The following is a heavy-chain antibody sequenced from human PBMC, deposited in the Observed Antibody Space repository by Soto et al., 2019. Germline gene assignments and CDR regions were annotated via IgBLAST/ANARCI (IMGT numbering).Heavy chain of an antibody. J-gene: IGHJ6*02. CDR3: ARAPVTTWDYYGMDV. CDR2: IYHSGST. V-gene: IGHV4-4*02. CDR1: GGSISSGDYY. Sequence: PSETLSLTCTVSGGSISSGDYYWSWVRQPPGKGLEWIGEIYHSGSTNYNPSLKSRVTISVDKSKNQFSLKLSSVTAADTAVYYCARAPVTTWDYYGMDVWGQGTTVTVSS. D-gene: IGHD4-17*01.